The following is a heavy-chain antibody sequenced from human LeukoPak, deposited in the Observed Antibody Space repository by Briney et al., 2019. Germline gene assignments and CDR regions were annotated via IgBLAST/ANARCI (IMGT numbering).Heavy chain of an antibody. V-gene: IGHV3-23*01. Sequence: GGSLRLSCAASGFTFTSYAVTYVRQAPGEGLEWVSGLSGSAGSTYYAASVKGRFTISRDNSRNTVYVQMNSLRAQDTAVYYCAKLSLSFLSGYSGVEGYYMDVWGKGTTVTVSS. CDR1: GFTFTSYA. J-gene: IGHJ6*03. D-gene: IGHD3-3*01. CDR3: AKLSLSFLSGYSGVEGYYMDV. CDR2: LSGSAGST.